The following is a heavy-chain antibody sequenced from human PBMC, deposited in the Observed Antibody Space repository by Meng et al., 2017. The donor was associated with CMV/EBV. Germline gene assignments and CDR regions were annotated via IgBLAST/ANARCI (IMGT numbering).Heavy chain of an antibody. J-gene: IGHJ4*02. V-gene: IGHV1-69*05. D-gene: IGHD1-26*01. CDR1: GYTFTSYG. Sequence: SVKVSCKASGYTFTSYGISWVRQAPGQGLEWMGGIIPIFGTANYAQKFQGRVTITTDESTSTAYMELSSLRSEDTAVYYCASGGSYLKYYFDYWGQGTLVTVSS. CDR2: IIPIFGTA. CDR3: ASGGSYLKYYFDY.